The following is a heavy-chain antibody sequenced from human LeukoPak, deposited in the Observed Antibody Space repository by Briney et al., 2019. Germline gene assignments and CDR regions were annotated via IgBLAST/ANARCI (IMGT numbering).Heavy chain of an antibody. V-gene: IGHV4-4*07. CDR1: GDSINSHY. J-gene: IGHJ3*02. CDR2: IYTSGKT. Sequence: ASETLSLTCTVSGDSINSHYWSWIRQPAGKGLEWIGRIYTSGKTNYNPSVKSRVIMSMDTSRNQFSLTPTSLTAADTAVYYCASVHTYGSDAFDMWGQGTMVTVSS. CDR3: ASVHTYGSDAFDM. D-gene: IGHD3-10*01.